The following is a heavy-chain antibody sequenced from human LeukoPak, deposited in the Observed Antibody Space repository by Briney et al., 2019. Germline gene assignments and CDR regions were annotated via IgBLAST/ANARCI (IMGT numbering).Heavy chain of an antibody. Sequence: SCKASGGTFSSYAISWVRQAPGKGLEWVSYISSSSYTNYADSVKGRFTISRDNAKNSLYLQMNSLRAEDTAVYYCARRGWYPDYWGQGTLVTVSS. CDR1: GGTFSSYA. CDR2: ISSSSYT. V-gene: IGHV3-11*06. CDR3: ARRGWYPDY. D-gene: IGHD3-10*01. J-gene: IGHJ4*02.